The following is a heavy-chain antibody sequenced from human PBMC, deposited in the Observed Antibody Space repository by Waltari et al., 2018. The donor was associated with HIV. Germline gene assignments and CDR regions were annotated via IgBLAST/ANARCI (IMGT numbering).Heavy chain of an antibody. CDR2: FWSDGVEI. Sequence: QVQLVESGGGVVQPGTSLTLSCAVSGFTFSNFAIHWGRQSPAKGLEWLAVFWSDGVEISYADSVKGRFTISKDSSQKTLYLHLTSLRAEDTALYYCARGYSSSRWIPLYHWGRGTLVTVSS. V-gene: IGHV3-33*01. CDR1: GFTFSNFA. CDR3: ARGYSSSRWIPLYH. J-gene: IGHJ4*02. D-gene: IGHD6-6*01.